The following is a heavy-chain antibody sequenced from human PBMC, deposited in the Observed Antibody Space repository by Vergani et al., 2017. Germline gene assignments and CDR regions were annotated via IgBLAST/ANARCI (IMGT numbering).Heavy chain of an antibody. V-gene: IGHV1-2*02. J-gene: IGHJ6*03. CDR3: ARANDVWSGGLRPYYYMDV. D-gene: IGHD3-3*01. Sequence: QVQLVQSGAEVKKPGASVKVSCKASGYTFTGYYMHWVRQAPGQGLEWMGWINPNSGGTNYAQKFQGRVTMTRDTSISTAYMELSRLRSDDTAVYYCARANDVWSGGLRPYYYMDVWGKGTTVTVSS. CDR2: INPNSGGT. CDR1: GYTFTGYY.